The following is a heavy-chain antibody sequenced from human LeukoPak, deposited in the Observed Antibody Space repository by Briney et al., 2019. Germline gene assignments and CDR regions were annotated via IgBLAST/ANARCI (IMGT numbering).Heavy chain of an antibody. D-gene: IGHD3-10*02. CDR2: ISSSGSTM. CDR3: AELGITMIGGV. Sequence: GGSLRLSCVASGFTLIRYEMNWVRQAPGKGLEWVSYISSSGSTMYYADSVRGRFTISRDNAKNSLYLQMNSLRAEDTAVYYCAELGITMIGGVWGKGTTVTISS. CDR1: GFTLIRYE. V-gene: IGHV3-48*03. J-gene: IGHJ6*04.